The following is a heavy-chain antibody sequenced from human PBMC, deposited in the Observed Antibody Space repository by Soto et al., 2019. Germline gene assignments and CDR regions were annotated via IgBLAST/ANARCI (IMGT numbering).Heavy chain of an antibody. CDR3: ARGINDYSTDNWFDP. J-gene: IGHJ5*02. V-gene: IGHV4-30-2*01. CDR2: IYHSGST. CDR1: GGSISSGGYS. Sequence: SETLSLTCAVSGGSISSGGYSWSWIRQPPGKGLEWIGYIYHSGSTYHNPSLKSRVTISVDRSKNQFSLKLSSVTAADTAVYYCARGINDYSTDNWFDPWGQGTLVTVSS. D-gene: IGHD4-4*01.